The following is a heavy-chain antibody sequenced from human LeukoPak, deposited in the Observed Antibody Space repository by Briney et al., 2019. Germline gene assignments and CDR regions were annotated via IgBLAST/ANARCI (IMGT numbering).Heavy chain of an antibody. V-gene: IGHV3-30*03. J-gene: IGHJ4*02. CDR3: ARGPLHGAFDY. Sequence: GGSLRLSCAASGLIFSTSDMHWLRQAPGKGPEWVAHVASDGRNKYYADSVQGRFTGSRDNSKNAVYLQMNSLRADDTAVYYCARGPLHGAFDYWGQGTLVTVSS. CDR2: VASDGRNK. CDR1: GLIFSTSD. D-gene: IGHD4-17*01.